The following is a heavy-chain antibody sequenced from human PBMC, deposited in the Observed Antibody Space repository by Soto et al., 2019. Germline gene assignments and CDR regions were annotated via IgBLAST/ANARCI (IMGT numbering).Heavy chain of an antibody. J-gene: IGHJ4*02. Sequence: GRCLRLSWAASGFTFSSYSMKWVRQAPGKGLEWVSSISGSSSYIYYADSVKGRFTITRDNAKNSVYLQMNSLRAEDTAVCYCARVVYYVNSGYCYWGQGPLFPVSS. D-gene: IGHD3-22*01. V-gene: IGHV3-21*01. CDR2: ISGSSSYI. CDR3: ARVVYYVNSGYCY. CDR1: GFTFSSYS.